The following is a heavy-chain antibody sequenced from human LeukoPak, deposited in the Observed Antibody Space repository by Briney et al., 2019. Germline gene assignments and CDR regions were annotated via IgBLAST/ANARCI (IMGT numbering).Heavy chain of an antibody. CDR2: AYGDGTDK. D-gene: IGHD2-15*01. CDR3: ATGGRFYYDL. Sequence: PGRSLRLSCAASGFTFSSYGMHWVRQAPGKGLEWVAVAYGDGTDKYYADSVKGRFTISKDLSQNRLYMQMNSLRAEDAAMYYCATGGRFYYDLWGQGTLVTVSS. CDR1: GFTFSSYG. J-gene: IGHJ4*02. V-gene: IGHV3-33*01.